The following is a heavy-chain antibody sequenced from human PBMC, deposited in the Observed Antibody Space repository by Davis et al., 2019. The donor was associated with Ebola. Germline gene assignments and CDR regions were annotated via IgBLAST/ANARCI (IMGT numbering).Heavy chain of an antibody. CDR1: GGSISSSNW. J-gene: IGHJ6*02. Sequence: MPSETLSLTCAVSGGSISSSNWWSWVRQPPGKGLEWIGEIYHSGSTNYNPSLKSRVTISVDKSKNQFSLKLSSVTAADTAVYYCARVVVVGATHGSTYYHGMDVWGQGTTVTVSS. CDR3: ARVVVVGATHGSTYYHGMDV. CDR2: IYHSGST. D-gene: IGHD2-15*01. V-gene: IGHV4-4*02.